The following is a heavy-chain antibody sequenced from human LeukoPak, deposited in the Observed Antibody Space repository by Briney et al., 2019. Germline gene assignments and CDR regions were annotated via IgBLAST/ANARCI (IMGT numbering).Heavy chain of an antibody. CDR3: ARAQHRGWGFDY. CDR2: ISYDGSYK. CDR1: GFTFSSYA. Sequence: GRSLRLSCAASGFTFSSYAMHWVRQAPGKGLEWVAVISYDGSYKHYADSVKGRFTISRDIPKNTVYLQMNSLTVEDTAVYSCARAQHRGWGFDYWGQGTLVTVSS. V-gene: IGHV3-30*04. J-gene: IGHJ4*02. D-gene: IGHD1-26*01.